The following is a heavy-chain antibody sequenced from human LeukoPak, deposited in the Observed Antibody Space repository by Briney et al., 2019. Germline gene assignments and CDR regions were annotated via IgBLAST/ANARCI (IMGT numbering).Heavy chain of an antibody. V-gene: IGHV1-3*03. CDR1: GYTFTSYA. Sequence: ASVKVSCKASGYTFTSYAMHWVRQAPGQRLEWMGWINAGNGNTKYSQEFQGRVTITRDTSASTAYMELSSLRSEDMAVYYCARGGCSGGSCFDYWGQGTLVTVSS. CDR3: ARGGCSGGSCFDY. D-gene: IGHD2-15*01. CDR2: INAGNGNT. J-gene: IGHJ4*02.